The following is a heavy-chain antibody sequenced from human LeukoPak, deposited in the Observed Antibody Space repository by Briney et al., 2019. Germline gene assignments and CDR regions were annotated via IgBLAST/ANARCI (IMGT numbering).Heavy chain of an antibody. CDR1: GGSISSGDYC. Sequence: SETLSLTCTVSGGSISSGDYCWSWIRQPPGKGLEWIGYIYYSGSTYYTPSLKSRVTISVDTSKNQFSLKLSSVTAADTAVYYCARVAHAFDIWGQGIMVTVSS. CDR2: IYYSGST. V-gene: IGHV4-30-4*01. J-gene: IGHJ3*02. CDR3: ARVAHAFDI.